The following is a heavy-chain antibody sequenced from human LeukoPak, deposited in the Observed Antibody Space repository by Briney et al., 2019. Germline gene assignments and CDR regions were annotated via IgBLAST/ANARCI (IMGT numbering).Heavy chain of an antibody. CDR2: LFYTGST. D-gene: IGHD2-2*01. Sequence: PSETLSLTLPVSRDSHSSYSCNWLRQPPAKGVEGTGLLFYTGSTNYNPSLKSRVTISVDTSKNQLSLTLNSVTAADTAAYYCVADSTPHHHAVLHFYYGMDVWGKGTTVTVSS. CDR1: RDSHSSYS. J-gene: IGHJ6*04. CDR3: VADSTPHHHAVLHFYYGMDV. V-gene: IGHV4-59*03.